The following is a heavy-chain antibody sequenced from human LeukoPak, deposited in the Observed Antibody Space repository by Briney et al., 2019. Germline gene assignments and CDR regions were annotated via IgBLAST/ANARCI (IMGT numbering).Heavy chain of an antibody. CDR3: ARGQQLIKTD. CDR1: GFSFSKYG. J-gene: IGHJ4*02. D-gene: IGHD6-13*01. Sequence: PGGSLRLSCAASGFSFSKYGMHWIRQAPGKGLEWVAGISYDGSNQDYVDSVKGRFTISRDNSKNTLYLQMNSLRAEDTAVYYCARGQQLIKTDWGQGTLVTVSS. V-gene: IGHV3-30*03. CDR2: ISYDGSNQ.